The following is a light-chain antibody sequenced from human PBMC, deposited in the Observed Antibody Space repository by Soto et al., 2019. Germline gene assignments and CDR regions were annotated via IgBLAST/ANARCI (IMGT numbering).Light chain of an antibody. CDR2: DVS. J-gene: IGLJ1*01. CDR1: SSDVGGYNY. V-gene: IGLV2-14*03. Sequence: QSVLTQSASVSGSPGESITISCTGTSSDVGGYNYVSWYQQHPGKAPKLMIYDVSHRPSGISNRFSGSKSGNTASLTISGLQAEDEADYFCSSFRRSNSFVFGTGTKVTVL. CDR3: SSFRRSNSFV.